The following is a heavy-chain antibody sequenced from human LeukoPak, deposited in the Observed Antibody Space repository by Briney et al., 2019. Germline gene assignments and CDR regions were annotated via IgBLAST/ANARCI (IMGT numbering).Heavy chain of an antibody. CDR1: GFTFSSYS. CDR3: ARVIGSYGDSAY. J-gene: IGHJ4*02. CDR2: ISSTSSAI. V-gene: IGHV3-48*04. D-gene: IGHD3-16*01. Sequence: PGGSLTLSCAASGFTFSSYSMNWVRQAPGKGLEWLSYISSTSSAIYYADSLKGRFTISRDNAKNSLYLQMDSLRAEDTAVYYCARVIGSYGDSAYWGQGTLVTVSS.